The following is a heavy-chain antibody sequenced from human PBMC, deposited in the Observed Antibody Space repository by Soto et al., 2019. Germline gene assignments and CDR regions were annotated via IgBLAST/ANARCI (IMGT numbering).Heavy chain of an antibody. CDR1: GFTFSSYG. V-gene: IGHV3-30*18. Sequence: GGSLRLSCAASGFTFSSYGMHWVRQAPGKGLEWVAVISYDGSNKYYADYVKGRFTISRDNSKNTLYLQMNSLRAEDTAVYYFAKYLAIDEYSGYDSFGFDYWGQGTLVTVSS. CDR3: AKYLAIDEYSGYDSFGFDY. CDR2: ISYDGSNK. D-gene: IGHD5-12*01. J-gene: IGHJ4*02.